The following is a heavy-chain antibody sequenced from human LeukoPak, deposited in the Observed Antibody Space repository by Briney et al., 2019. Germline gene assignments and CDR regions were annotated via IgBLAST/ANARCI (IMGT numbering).Heavy chain of an antibody. CDR1: GASVGSAGYH. V-gene: IGHV4-61*08. CDR3: ARTQAQSGSYRYYFGY. CDR2: IYYISNT. D-gene: IGHD1-26*01. J-gene: IGHJ4*02. Sequence: SETLSLTCTVSGASVGSAGYHWSWIRQPPGGGLEWIGYIYYISNTNYNPSLKSRVTMSVDPSKNQFSLKLNSVTAADTAVYYCARTQAQSGSYRYYFGYWGQGTLVTVSS.